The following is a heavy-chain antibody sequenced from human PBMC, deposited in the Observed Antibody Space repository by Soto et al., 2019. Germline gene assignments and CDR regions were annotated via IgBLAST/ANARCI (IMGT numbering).Heavy chain of an antibody. CDR2: INPNSGGT. CDR3: ARGGVVITKGGDYYYGMDV. J-gene: IGHJ6*02. V-gene: IGHV1-2*02. CDR1: GYTFTGYY. Sequence: ASVKVSCKASGYTFTGYYMHWVRQAPGQGLEWMGWINPNSGGTNYEQKFQGRVTMTRDTSISTAYMELSRVRSDDTAVYYCARGGVVITKGGDYYYGMDVWGQGTTVTVSS. D-gene: IGHD3-22*01.